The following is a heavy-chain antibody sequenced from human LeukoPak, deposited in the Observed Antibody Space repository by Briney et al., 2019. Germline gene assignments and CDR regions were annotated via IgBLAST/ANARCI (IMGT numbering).Heavy chain of an antibody. D-gene: IGHD3-3*01. CDR3: AKSVAIYFYYGLDV. V-gene: IGHV3-23*01. CDR2: ISGSGGST. CDR1: GFTFSSYA. J-gene: IGHJ6*02. Sequence: GGSLGLSCAASGFTFSSYAMSWVRQTPGKGLEWVSAISGSGGSTYCADSVKGRFTISRDNSKNTLFLQMNSLRAEDTAPYYCAKSVAIYFYYGLDVWGQGTTAAVSS.